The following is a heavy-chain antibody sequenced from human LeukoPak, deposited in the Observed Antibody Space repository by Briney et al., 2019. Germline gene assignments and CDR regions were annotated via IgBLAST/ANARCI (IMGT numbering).Heavy chain of an antibody. Sequence: SETLSLTCTVSGGSITSYYWSWIRQPAGKGLEWIGRLYASGITNYNPSLKSRVTMTVETSKNQFSLKVNSVTAADTAVYYCARDVYIPAAGSNYFDNWGQGTLVTVSS. CDR2: LYASGIT. CDR1: GGSITSYY. D-gene: IGHD6-13*01. CDR3: ARDVYIPAAGSNYFDN. V-gene: IGHV4-4*07. J-gene: IGHJ4*02.